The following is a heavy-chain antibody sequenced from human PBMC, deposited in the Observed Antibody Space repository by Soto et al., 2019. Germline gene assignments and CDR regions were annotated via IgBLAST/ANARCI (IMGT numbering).Heavy chain of an antibody. CDR1: GYTFTSYD. J-gene: IGHJ5*02. Sequence: QVQLVQSGAEVKKPGASVKVSCKASGYTFTSYDIIWVRQATGQGLEWMGWMNPSTGNTDSAEKCQGRLPMTRNTSISTVYMELSSLSFEDTAAYYCARGRIIVAGGFDPWGQGTLVTVSS. CDR2: MNPSTGNT. V-gene: IGHV1-8*01. CDR3: ARGRIIVAGGFDP. D-gene: IGHD6-19*01.